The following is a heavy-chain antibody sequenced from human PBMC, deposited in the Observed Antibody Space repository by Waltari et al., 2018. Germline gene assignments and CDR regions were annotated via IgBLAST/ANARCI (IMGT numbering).Heavy chain of an antibody. D-gene: IGHD2-15*01. Sequence: EVQLLESGGGLVQPGGSLRLSCAASGLTFSSYAMSWVRQAPGKGLEWVSAISGRCGSTYYADSVKCRFTISRDNSKNTLYLQMNSLGAEDTAVYYCAKDCEGCAQDIVVVVAGIGMDVWGQG. J-gene: IGHJ6*02. CDR2: ISGRCGST. V-gene: IGHV3-23*01. CDR3: AKDCEGCAQDIVVVVAGIGMDV. CDR1: GLTFSSYA.